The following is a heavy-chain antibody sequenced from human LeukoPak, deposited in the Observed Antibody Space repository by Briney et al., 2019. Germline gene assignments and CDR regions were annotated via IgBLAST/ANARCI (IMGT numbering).Heavy chain of an antibody. V-gene: IGHV1-24*01. Sequence: GASVKVSCKVSGYTLTELSMHWVRQAPGKGLEWMGGFDPEDGETIYAQKFQGRVTVTEDTSTDTAYMELSSLRSEDTAVYYCATVRYHVVVPAADAFDIWGQGTMVTVSS. D-gene: IGHD2-2*01. CDR2: FDPEDGET. CDR3: ATVRYHVVVPAADAFDI. J-gene: IGHJ3*02. CDR1: GYTLTELS.